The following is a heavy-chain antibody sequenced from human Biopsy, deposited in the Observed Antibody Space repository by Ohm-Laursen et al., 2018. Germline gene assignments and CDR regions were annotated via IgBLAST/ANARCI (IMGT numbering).Heavy chain of an antibody. Sequence: SDTLSLTCSVSGGSFSTYYWSWIRQSPGKGLEWIGHIYYSGSTNYNPSLQSRVVMSVDTSKNQFSLRLNSVTAADTATYYCARDRGSGWTDYWGQGTLVTVSS. D-gene: IGHD6-19*01. J-gene: IGHJ4*02. CDR2: IYYSGST. V-gene: IGHV4-59*07. CDR1: GGSFSTYY. CDR3: ARDRGSGWTDY.